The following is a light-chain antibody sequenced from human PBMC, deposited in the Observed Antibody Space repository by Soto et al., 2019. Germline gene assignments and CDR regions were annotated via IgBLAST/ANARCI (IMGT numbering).Light chain of an antibody. CDR3: QLSYSIPIS. CDR2: AAS. Sequence: DIRVTHSPSSLSASVGDRVTITCRPSQNISSHFNWYQQKPGKAPKLLIHAASSLQRGVPSSFSGNGCGTNFTLNISRLECEDFATYFCQLSYSIPISFGQGTRLEIK. J-gene: IGKJ5*01. CDR1: QNISSH. V-gene: IGKV1-39*01.